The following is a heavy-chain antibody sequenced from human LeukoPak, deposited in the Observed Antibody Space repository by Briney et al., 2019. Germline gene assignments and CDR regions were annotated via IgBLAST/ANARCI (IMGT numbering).Heavy chain of an antibody. CDR3: ARVSTMVRGAPYYGMDV. J-gene: IGHJ6*02. D-gene: IGHD3-10*01. CDR1: GGTFSSYA. V-gene: IGHV1-69*04. Sequence: GASVKVSCKASGGTFSSYAISWVRQAPGQGLEWMGRIIPIFGIANYAQKFQGRVTITADKSTSTAYMELSSLRSEDTAVYYCARVSTMVRGAPYYGMDVWGQGTTVTVSS. CDR2: IIPIFGIA.